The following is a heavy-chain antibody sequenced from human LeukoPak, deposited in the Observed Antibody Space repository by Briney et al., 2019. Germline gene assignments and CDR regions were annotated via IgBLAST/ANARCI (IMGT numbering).Heavy chain of an antibody. CDR2: VYTSGST. CDR3: ARDSRGSGSYYSDFDY. V-gene: IGHV4-4*07. CDR1: GGSISSYY. D-gene: IGHD3-10*01. Sequence: SETLSLTCTVSGGSISSYYWGWIRQPAGKGLEWIGRVYTSGSTNYNPSLQSRVTMSVDTSKNQFSLKLSSVTAADTAIYYCARDSRGSGSYYSDFDYWGQGTLVTVSS. J-gene: IGHJ4*02.